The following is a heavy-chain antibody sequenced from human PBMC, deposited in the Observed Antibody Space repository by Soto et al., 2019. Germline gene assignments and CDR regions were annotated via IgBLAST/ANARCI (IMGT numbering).Heavy chain of an antibody. Sequence: GGSLRLSCAASGFTFSTYGMNWVRQAPGKGLEWVSYISSRSSTIYYADSVKGRFTISRDNAKNSVYLQMNSLRAEDTAVYFCARDPDYGDYNYFDYWGQGTLVTVSS. CDR1: GFTFSTYG. CDR3: ARDPDYGDYNYFDY. V-gene: IGHV3-48*01. CDR2: ISSRSSTI. J-gene: IGHJ4*02. D-gene: IGHD4-17*01.